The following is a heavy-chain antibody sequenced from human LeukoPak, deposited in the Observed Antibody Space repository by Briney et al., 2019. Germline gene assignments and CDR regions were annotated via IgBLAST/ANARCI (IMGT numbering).Heavy chain of an antibody. CDR2: IYYSGST. CDR1: GGSISGYY. D-gene: IGHD2-15*01. V-gene: IGHV4-59*01. Sequence: PSETLSLTCTVSGGSISGYYWSCIRQSPGKGLEWIGYIYYSGSTNYNPSLKSRVTMSVDTSKNHFSLKVSSVTAADTAVYYCSRAVVVAATVKWFDPWGQGTLVTVSS. J-gene: IGHJ5*02. CDR3: SRAVVVAATVKWFDP.